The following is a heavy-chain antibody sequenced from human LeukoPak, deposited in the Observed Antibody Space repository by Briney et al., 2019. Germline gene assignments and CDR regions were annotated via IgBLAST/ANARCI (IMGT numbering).Heavy chain of an antibody. CDR2: ISSSGSTI. D-gene: IGHD3-10*02. J-gene: IGHJ6*03. CDR3: AELGITMIGGV. V-gene: IGHV3-48*03. CDR1: GFTFSSYE. Sequence: QSGGSLRLSCAASGFTFSSYEMNWVRQAPGKGLEWVSYISSSGSTIYYADSVKGRFTISRDNAKNSLYLQMNSLRAEDTAVYYCAELGITMIGGVWGKGTTVTIS.